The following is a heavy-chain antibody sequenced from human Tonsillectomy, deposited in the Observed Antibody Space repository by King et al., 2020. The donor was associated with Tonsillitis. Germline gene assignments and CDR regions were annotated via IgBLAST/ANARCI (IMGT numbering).Heavy chain of an antibody. D-gene: IGHD3-9*01. Sequence: VQLVESGGGLVQPGGSLRLSCVGSGYSLSNYLMTWVRQAPGKGLEGVANINRDGSTTYHLDSVKGRFTFARDNAKGSLYLQMNSLRVEDTAVYYCVRDLNPNVLTTYFDAFDMWGQGTMVTVSS. J-gene: IGHJ3*02. CDR2: INRDGSTT. CDR1: GYSLSNYL. CDR3: VRDLNPNVLTTYFDAFDM. V-gene: IGHV3-7*01.